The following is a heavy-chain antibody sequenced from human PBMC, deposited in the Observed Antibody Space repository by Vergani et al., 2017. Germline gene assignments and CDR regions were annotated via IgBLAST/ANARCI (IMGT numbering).Heavy chain of an antibody. Sequence: QVQLVQSGAEVKKPGSSVKVSCKASGGTFSSYAISWVRQAPGQGLEWMGGIIPIFGTANYAQKFQGRVTITADESTSTAYMELSGLRSEDTAVYYCARERSIAARSPAYFDLWGRGTLVTVSS. D-gene: IGHD6-6*01. V-gene: IGHV1-69*01. CDR1: GGTFSSYA. J-gene: IGHJ2*01. CDR3: ARERSIAARSPAYFDL. CDR2: IIPIFGTA.